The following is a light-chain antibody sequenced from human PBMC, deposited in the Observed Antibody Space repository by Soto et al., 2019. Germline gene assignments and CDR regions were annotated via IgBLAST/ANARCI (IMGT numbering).Light chain of an antibody. CDR3: QQYNSYPFT. CDR2: KAS. Sequence: DIQMTQSPSSLSASVGDRVTITCQASQDISNYLNWYQQKPGKAPKLLIYKASSLESGVPSRFSGSGSGTEFTLTISSLQPDDFATYYCQQYNSYPFTFGPGTKVDIK. CDR1: QDISNY. V-gene: IGKV1-5*03. J-gene: IGKJ3*01.